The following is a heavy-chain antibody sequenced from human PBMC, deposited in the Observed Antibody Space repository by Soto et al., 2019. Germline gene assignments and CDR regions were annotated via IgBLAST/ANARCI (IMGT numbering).Heavy chain of an antibody. CDR1: GFTFSSYA. CDR2: ISGSGGST. CDR3: ASIPGYYYDSSGGPNDY. V-gene: IGHV3-23*01. D-gene: IGHD3-22*01. J-gene: IGHJ4*02. Sequence: VQLLESGGGLVQPGGSLRLSCAASGFTFSSYAMSWVRQAPGKGLEWVSAISGSGGSTYYADSVKGRFTISRDNSKNTLYLQMNSLRAEDTAVYYCASIPGYYYDSSGGPNDYWGQGTLVTVSS.